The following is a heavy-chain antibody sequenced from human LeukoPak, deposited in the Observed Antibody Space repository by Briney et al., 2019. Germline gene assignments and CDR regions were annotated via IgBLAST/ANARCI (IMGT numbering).Heavy chain of an antibody. Sequence: PGRSLRLSCAASGFTCDDYAMHWVRQAPGKGLEWVSGISWNSGSIGYADSVKGRFTISRDNSENTLNNLRHEDTAFYYCARGIHFRNVWHVREWGQGTLLTVSS. D-gene: IGHD1-26*01. CDR3: ARGIHFRNVWHVRE. V-gene: IGHV3-9*01. CDR2: ISWNSGSI. J-gene: IGHJ4*02. CDR1: GFTCDDYA.